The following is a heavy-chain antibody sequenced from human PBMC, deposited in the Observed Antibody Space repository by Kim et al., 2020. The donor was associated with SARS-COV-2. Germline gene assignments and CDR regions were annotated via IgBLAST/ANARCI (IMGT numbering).Heavy chain of an antibody. D-gene: IGHD3-10*01. V-gene: IGHV1-24*01. CDR1: GYTLTELS. CDR3: ATDPILLGSYGMDV. Sequence: ASVKVSCKVSGYTLTELSMHWVRQAPGKGLEWMGGFDPEDGETIYAQKFQGRVTMTEDTSTDTAYMELSSLRSEDTAVYYCATDPILLGSYGMDVWGQGTTVTVSS. CDR2: FDPEDGET. J-gene: IGHJ6*02.